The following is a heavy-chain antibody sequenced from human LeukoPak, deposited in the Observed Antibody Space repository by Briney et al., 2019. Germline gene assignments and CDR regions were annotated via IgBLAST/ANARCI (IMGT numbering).Heavy chain of an antibody. J-gene: IGHJ5*02. CDR3: ARALTGDHLVVDWFDP. CDR2: IYTSGST. CDR1: GGSISSYY. D-gene: IGHD3-9*01. V-gene: IGHV4-4*07. Sequence: NPSETLSLTCTVSGGSISSYYWSWIRQPAGKGLEWIGRIYTSGSTNYNPSLKSRVTMSVDTSKNQFSLKLSSVTAADTAVYYCARALTGDHLVVDWFDPWGQGTLVTVSS.